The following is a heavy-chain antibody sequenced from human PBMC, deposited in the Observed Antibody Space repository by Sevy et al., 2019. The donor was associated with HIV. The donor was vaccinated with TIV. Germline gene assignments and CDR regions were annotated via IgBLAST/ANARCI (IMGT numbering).Heavy chain of an antibody. CDR2: IWYDGKNA. V-gene: IGHV3-33*01. CDR3: ARDLEEWELRYLGY. D-gene: IGHD1-26*01. CDR1: GFTFSSFG. Sequence: GESLKISCAASGFTFSSFGMYWARQAPGEGLEWVAIIWYDGKNALYAESVKGRFTISRDNSKNTLYLQMNSLRAEDTAVYYCARDLEEWELRYLGYWGQGTLVTVSS. J-gene: IGHJ4*02.